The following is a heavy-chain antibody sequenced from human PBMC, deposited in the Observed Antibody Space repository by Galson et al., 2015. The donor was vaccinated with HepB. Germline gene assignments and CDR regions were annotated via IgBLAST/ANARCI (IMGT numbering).Heavy chain of an antibody. D-gene: IGHD5-24*01. CDR1: GYKFSSYW. V-gene: IGHV5-51*01. Sequence: QSGAEVKKSGESLRLSCSGSGYKFSSYWIGWVRQMPGKGLEWMGIIYPGDSDTKYSPSFQGHVTISVDNSISTAYLQWSSLKASDTAMYYCARQRGIAMEDTFFDYWGQGALVTVSS. CDR2: IYPGDSDT. J-gene: IGHJ4*02. CDR3: ARQRGIAMEDTFFDY.